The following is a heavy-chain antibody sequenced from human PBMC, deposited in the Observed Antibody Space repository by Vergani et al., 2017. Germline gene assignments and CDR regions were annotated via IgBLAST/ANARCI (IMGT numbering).Heavy chain of an antibody. Sequence: QVQLVESGGGVVQPGRSLRLSCAASGFTFNQYGMHWVRPAPGKGLEWVAVTWYDGNNKQYADSVKGRFTLSRDNSKSTMYLQMNSLRDEDTGVYYCARDLRLLYNRFDPWGQGTLVTVSS. CDR1: GFTFNQYG. D-gene: IGHD1-14*01. V-gene: IGHV3-33*01. CDR2: TWYDGNNK. J-gene: IGHJ5*02. CDR3: ARDLRLLYNRFDP.